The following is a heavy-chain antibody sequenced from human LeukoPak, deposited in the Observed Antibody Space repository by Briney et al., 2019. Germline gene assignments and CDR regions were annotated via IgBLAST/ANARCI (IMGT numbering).Heavy chain of an antibody. CDR2: IYYTGST. V-gene: IGHV4-59*01. Sequence: SETLSLTCTVSGGSISSYYWSWIRQSPGKGLEWIGYIYYTGSTNYNPSLKSRVTISVDTSKNQFSLNLRTVTSADTAVYYCTRAHYSGSGLSSYFDYWGQGTLVTVSS. J-gene: IGHJ4*02. CDR1: GGSISSYY. D-gene: IGHD3-10*01. CDR3: TRAHYSGSGLSSYFDY.